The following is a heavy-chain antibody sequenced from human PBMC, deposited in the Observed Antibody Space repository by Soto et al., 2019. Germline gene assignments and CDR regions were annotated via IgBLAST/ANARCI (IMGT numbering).Heavy chain of an antibody. J-gene: IGHJ4*02. CDR3: ARYSVAGSFDY. Sequence: PSETPSLTCAVFGGSFSGYYWSWIRQPPGKGLEWIGEINHSGSTNYNLSLKSRVTISVDTSKNQFSLKLSSVTAADTAVYYCARYSVAGSFDYWGQGTLVTVSS. CDR2: INHSGST. CDR1: GGSFSGYY. V-gene: IGHV4-34*01. D-gene: IGHD6-19*01.